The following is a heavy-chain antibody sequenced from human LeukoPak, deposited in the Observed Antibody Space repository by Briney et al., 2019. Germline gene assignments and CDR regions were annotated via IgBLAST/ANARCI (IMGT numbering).Heavy chain of an antibody. Sequence: SETLSLTCTGSGGSISSYDWSWLRQPAWKGLEWLGRIHTSGSTNYNPSLKSRVTMSVDTSKNQFSLKLSSVTAADTAVYYCARDRYYYDSSGYFAFDIWGQGTMVTVSS. D-gene: IGHD3-22*01. V-gene: IGHV4-4*07. CDR1: GGSISSYD. CDR3: ARDRYYYDSSGYFAFDI. J-gene: IGHJ3*02. CDR2: IHTSGST.